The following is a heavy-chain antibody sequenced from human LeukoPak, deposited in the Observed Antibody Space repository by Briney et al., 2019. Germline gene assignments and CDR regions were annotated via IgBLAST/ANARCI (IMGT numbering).Heavy chain of an antibody. D-gene: IGHD1-26*01. CDR3: AKVPYSGSYYVYFDY. Sequence: GGSLRLSCAASGFTVSSNYMSWVRQAPGKGLEWVSVIYSGGSTYYADSVKGRFTISRDNSKNTLYLQMNSLRAEDTAVYYCAKVPYSGSYYVYFDYWGQGTLVTVSS. CDR1: GFTVSSNY. J-gene: IGHJ4*02. V-gene: IGHV3-66*01. CDR2: IYSGGST.